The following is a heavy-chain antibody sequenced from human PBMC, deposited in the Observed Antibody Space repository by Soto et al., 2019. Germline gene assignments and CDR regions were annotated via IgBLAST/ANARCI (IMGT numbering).Heavy chain of an antibody. CDR3: ARLNRSSGWYRYYYYYGMDV. CDR2: IDPSDSYT. D-gene: IGHD6-19*01. Sequence: PGESLKISCKGSGYSFTSYWISWVRQMPGKGLEWMGRIDPSDSYTNYSPSFQGHVTISADKSISTAYLQWRSLKASDTAMYYCARLNRSSGWYRYYYYYGMDVWGKGTTVTVSS. J-gene: IGHJ6*04. CDR1: GYSFTSYW. V-gene: IGHV5-10-1*01.